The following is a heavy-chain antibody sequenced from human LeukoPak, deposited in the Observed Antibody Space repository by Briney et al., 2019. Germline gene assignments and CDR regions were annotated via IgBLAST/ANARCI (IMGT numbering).Heavy chain of an antibody. J-gene: IGHJ6*02. D-gene: IGHD6-13*01. CDR2: SYSGGAT. V-gene: IGHV3-66*01. CDR1: GFTVSSNY. CDR3: AKSKGIAAAGTNGMDV. Sequence: GGSLRLSCAASGFTVSSNYMTWVRQAPGKGLEWVSVSYSGGATYYADSVKGRFTISRDNSKNTLYLQMNSLRAEDTAVYYCAKSKGIAAAGTNGMDVWGQGTTVTVSS.